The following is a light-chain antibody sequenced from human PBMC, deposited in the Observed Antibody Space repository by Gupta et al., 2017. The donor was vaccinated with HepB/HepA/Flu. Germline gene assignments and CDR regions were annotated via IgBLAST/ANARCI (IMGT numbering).Light chain of an antibody. CDR1: QSVSSN. CDR2: GAS. Sequence: EIVMTQSPATLSVSPGERATLSCRASQSVSSNLAWYQQKPGQAPRLHIYGASTRATGIPARFSGSGSGTEFTLTISSLQSEDFAVYYCQQYNNWPLWTFGQGTKVEIK. CDR3: QQYNNWPLWT. J-gene: IGKJ1*01. V-gene: IGKV3-15*01.